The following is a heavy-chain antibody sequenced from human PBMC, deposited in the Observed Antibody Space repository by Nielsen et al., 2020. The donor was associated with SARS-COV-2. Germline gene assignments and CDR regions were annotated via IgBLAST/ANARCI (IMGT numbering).Heavy chain of an antibody. J-gene: IGHJ4*02. V-gene: IGHV3-21*04. D-gene: IGHD3-10*01. Sequence: GESLKISCAASGFTFSSYSMNWVRQAPGKGLEWVSSISSSSSYIYYADSVKGRFTISRDNSKNTLYLQMNSLRAEDTAVYYCAKDHYYGSGSYYRAYFDYWGQGTLVTVSS. CDR1: GFTFSSYS. CDR2: ISSSSSYI. CDR3: AKDHYYGSGSYYRAYFDY.